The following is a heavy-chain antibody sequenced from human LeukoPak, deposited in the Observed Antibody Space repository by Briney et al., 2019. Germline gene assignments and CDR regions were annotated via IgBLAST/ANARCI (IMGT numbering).Heavy chain of an antibody. CDR3: ARGVPGTYYYYYMDD. V-gene: IGHV1-2*02. D-gene: IGHD2-2*01. CDR2: INPNSGGT. CDR1: GGTFSSYA. Sequence: ASVKVSCKASGGTFSSYAISWVRQAPGQGLEWMGWINPNSGGTNYAQKFQGRVTMTRDTSITTAYMELTRLRSDDTAVYYCARGVPGTYYYYYMDDWGKGTTVTVSS. J-gene: IGHJ6*03.